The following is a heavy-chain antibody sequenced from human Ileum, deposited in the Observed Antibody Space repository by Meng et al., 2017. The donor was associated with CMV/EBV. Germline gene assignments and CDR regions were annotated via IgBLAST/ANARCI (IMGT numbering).Heavy chain of an antibody. CDR1: GFTFVSYA. D-gene: IGHD4-17*01. CDR2: ITANGVTT. CDR3: ARGDYAYDY. Sequence: SLSCADSGFTFVSYAMSWVRQAPGKGLEWVSSITANGVTTFYTDSVKGRFTISRDSSKNTLSLQVNSLRADDSAVYFCARGDYAYDYWGQGTLVTVSS. V-gene: IGHV3-23*01. J-gene: IGHJ4*02.